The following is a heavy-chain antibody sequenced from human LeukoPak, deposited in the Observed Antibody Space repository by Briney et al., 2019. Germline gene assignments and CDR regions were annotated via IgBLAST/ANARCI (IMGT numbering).Heavy chain of an antibody. Sequence: GWISAYSGNTDYAQKLQGRVTMTTDTSTSTAYMELRSLRSDDTAVYYCARSYDGSSYYFDYWGQGTLVTVSS. CDR2: ISAYSGNT. CDR3: ARSYDGSSYYFDY. J-gene: IGHJ4*02. D-gene: IGHD3-22*01. V-gene: IGHV1-18*01.